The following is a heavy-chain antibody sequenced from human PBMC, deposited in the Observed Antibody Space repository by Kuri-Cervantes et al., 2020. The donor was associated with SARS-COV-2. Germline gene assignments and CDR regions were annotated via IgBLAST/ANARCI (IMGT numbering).Heavy chain of an antibody. CDR3: ASGGGYNDR. CDR2: INHSGST. V-gene: IGHV4-38-2*02. CDR1: GYSISSGYY. Sequence: SETLSLTCTASGYSISSGYYCGWLRQPPGKGLEWSGSINHSGSTYYNPSLKSRVTISVDTSKNQFSLKLSSVTAADTAVYYCASGGGYNDRWGQGTRVTCYS. D-gene: IGHD1-1*01. J-gene: IGHJ4*02.